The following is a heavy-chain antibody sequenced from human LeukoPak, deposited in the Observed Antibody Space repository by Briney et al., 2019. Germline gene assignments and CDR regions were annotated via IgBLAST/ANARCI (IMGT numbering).Heavy chain of an antibody. J-gene: IGHJ4*02. V-gene: IGHV3-30*02. CDR1: GITFSSYG. D-gene: IGHD6-19*01. CDR2: IRYDGSDK. CDR3: AKLSVAGMFGPGVVVDY. Sequence: HPGGSLRLSCAVSGITFSSYGMHWVRQAPGKGLEWVAFIRYDGSDKYYADSVKGRFTISRDNSQNTLYLQMNSLRAEDTAVYYCAKLSVAGMFGPGVVVDYWGQGTLVAVSS.